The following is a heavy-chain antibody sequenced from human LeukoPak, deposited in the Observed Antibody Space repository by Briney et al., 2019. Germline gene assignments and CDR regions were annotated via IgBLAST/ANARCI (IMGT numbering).Heavy chain of an antibody. CDR3: AKDMGSTILAGYYYGMDV. J-gene: IGHJ6*02. Sequence: GRSLRLSCAASGFTFDDYAMHWVRQAPGKGLEWVSGISWNSGSIGYADSVKGRFTISRDNAKNSLYLQMNSLRAEDTALYYCAKDMGSTILAGYYYGMDVWGQGTTVTVSS. V-gene: IGHV3-9*01. CDR2: ISWNSGSI. CDR1: GFTFDDYA. D-gene: IGHD2-2*01.